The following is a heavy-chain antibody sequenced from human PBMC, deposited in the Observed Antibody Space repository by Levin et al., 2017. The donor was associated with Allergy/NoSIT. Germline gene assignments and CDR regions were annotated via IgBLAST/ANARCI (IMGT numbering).Heavy chain of an antibody. CDR3: ARIKLVGYGDYGEGFDY. CDR2: IFSNDEK. D-gene: IGHD4-17*01. Sequence: SGPTLVKPTETLTLTCTVSGFSLSNARMGVSWIRQPPGKALEWLAHIFSNDEKSYSTSLKSRLTISKDTSKSQVVLTMTNMDPVDTATYYCARIKLVGYGDYGEGFDYWGQGTLVTVSS. CDR1: GFSLSNARMG. V-gene: IGHV2-26*01. J-gene: IGHJ4*02.